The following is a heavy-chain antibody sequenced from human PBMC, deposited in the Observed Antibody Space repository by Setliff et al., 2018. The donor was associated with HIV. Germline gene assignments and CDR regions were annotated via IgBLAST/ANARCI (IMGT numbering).Heavy chain of an antibody. CDR3: ARRMSSGSYYDY. J-gene: IGHJ4*02. V-gene: IGHV4-59*08. CDR1: GGSISNYY. Sequence: SETLSLTCTVSGGSISNYYWSWIRQPPGKGLEWIGHIYSGGSTNYNPSLKSRVTISVDTSKNQISLKLSSVTAADTAVYYCARRMSSGSYYDYWGQGTLVTVSS. D-gene: IGHD1-26*01. CDR2: IYSGGST.